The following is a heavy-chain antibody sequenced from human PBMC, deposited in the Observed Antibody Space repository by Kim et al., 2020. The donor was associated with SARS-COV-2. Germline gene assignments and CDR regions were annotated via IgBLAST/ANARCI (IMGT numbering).Heavy chain of an antibody. V-gene: IGHV4-39*01. CDR3: ARHASYIAVAGS. D-gene: IGHD6-19*01. J-gene: IGHJ4*02. Sequence: YYHPSLKSRVTISVDPSKNQFSLKLSSVTAADTAVYYCARHASYIAVAGSWGQGTLVTVSS.